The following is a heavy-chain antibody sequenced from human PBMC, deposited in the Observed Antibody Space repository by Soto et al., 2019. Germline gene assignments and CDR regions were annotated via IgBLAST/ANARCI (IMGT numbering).Heavy chain of an antibody. CDR3: ARDPIDYGDYDDAFDI. CDR2: IKRDGSEK. J-gene: IGHJ3*02. Sequence: GGSLRLSCAASGFAVSSFWMSWVRQDPGKGLEWVANIKRDGSEKYYVDSVKGRFTISRDNAKNSLYLQMNSLRAEDTAVYYCARDPIDYGDYDDAFDIWGQGTMVTVSS. V-gene: IGHV3-7*01. CDR1: GFAVSSFW. D-gene: IGHD4-17*01.